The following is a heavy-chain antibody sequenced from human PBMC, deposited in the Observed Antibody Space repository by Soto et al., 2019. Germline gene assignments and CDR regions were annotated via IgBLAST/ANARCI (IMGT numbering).Heavy chain of an antibody. Sequence: QVQLVQSGAEVKKPGASVKVSCKASGYTFTSYDINWVRQATGQGLEWMGWMNPNSANTGYAQKFQGRVTMTRNTSISTADRELRSLRADDTAVYYCAREGVRGRDVWGQGTTVTVSS. CDR1: GYTFTSYD. CDR2: MNPNSANT. CDR3: AREGVRGRDV. J-gene: IGHJ6*02. D-gene: IGHD3-16*01. V-gene: IGHV1-8*01.